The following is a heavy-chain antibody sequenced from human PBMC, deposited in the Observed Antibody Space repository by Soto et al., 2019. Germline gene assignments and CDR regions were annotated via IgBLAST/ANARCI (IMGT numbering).Heavy chain of an antibody. Sequence: PGESLKISCKGSGYSFTSYWINWVRQMPGKGLEWMGRIDPSDSYTNYSPSFQGHVTISADKSISTAYLQWSSLQASDTAMYYCARHPRGSGSYYDYYYHGMDVWGQGTTVTVSS. CDR2: IDPSDSYT. CDR1: GYSFTSYW. V-gene: IGHV5-10-1*01. J-gene: IGHJ6*02. D-gene: IGHD3-10*01. CDR3: ARHPRGSGSYYDYYYHGMDV.